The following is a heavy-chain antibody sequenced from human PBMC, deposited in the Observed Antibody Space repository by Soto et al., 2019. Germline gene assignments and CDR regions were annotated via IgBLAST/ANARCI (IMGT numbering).Heavy chain of an antibody. J-gene: IGHJ6*02. CDR1: GASISRYY. V-gene: IGHV4-59*08. Sequence: SETLSLTCTVSGASISRYYWSWLRRTPGKGLEWIGYIYYSGSTYYTPSLKSRVTISVDTSKNQFSLKLSSVTAADTAVYYCARQDYYYYGMDVRGQGTTVTVSS. CDR2: IYYSGST. CDR3: ARQDYYYYGMDV.